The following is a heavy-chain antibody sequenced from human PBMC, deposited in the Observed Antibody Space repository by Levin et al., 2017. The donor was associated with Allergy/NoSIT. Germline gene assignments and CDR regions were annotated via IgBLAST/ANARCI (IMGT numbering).Heavy chain of an antibody. CDR2: IYYSGST. V-gene: IGHV4-61*01. CDR3: ARDRVPIYDYDYYYYGMDV. J-gene: IGHJ6*02. CDR1: GGSVSSGSYY. Sequence: PSETLSLTCTVSGGSVSSGSYYWSWIRQPPGKGLEWIGYIYYSGSTNYNPSLKSRVTISVDTSKNQFSLKLSSVTAADTAVYYCARDRVPIYDYDYYYYGMDVWGQGTTVTVSS. D-gene: IGHD4-17*01.